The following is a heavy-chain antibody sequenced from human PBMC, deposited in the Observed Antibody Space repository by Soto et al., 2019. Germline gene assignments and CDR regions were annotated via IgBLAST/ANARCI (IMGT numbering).Heavy chain of an antibody. D-gene: IGHD6-6*01. Sequence: SETLSLTCSVSGGAISSYYWSWIRQPPGKGREWIGYIYYSGSTNYNPSLKSRVTISVDMSKIQFSLKLSSVTAADTAVYYCARVAGYSNSPSNYYYGMDVWGQGTTVTVSS. V-gene: IGHV4-59*13. CDR1: GGAISSYY. CDR2: IYYSGST. CDR3: ARVAGYSNSPSNYYYGMDV. J-gene: IGHJ6*02.